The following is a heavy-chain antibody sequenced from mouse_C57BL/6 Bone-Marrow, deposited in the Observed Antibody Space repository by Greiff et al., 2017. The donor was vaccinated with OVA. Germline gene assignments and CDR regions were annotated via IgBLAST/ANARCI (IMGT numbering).Heavy chain of an antibody. CDR2: ISSGGDYI. CDR3: TRDWYYYGSFYAMDY. CDR1: GFTFSSYA. J-gene: IGHJ4*01. Sequence: EVKLVESGEGLVKPGGSLKLSCAASGFTFSSYAMSWVRQTPEKRLEWVAYISSGGDYIYYADTVKGRFTISRDNARNTLYLQMSSLKSEDTAMYYCTRDWYYYGSFYAMDYWGQGTSVTVSS. V-gene: IGHV5-9-1*02. D-gene: IGHD1-1*01.